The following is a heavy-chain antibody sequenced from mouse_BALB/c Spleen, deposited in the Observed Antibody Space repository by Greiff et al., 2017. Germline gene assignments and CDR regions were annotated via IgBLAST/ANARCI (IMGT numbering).Heavy chain of an antibody. CDR2: ISYSGST. CDR3: ARNRRYDAMDY. CDR1: GYSITSDYA. J-gene: IGHJ4*01. Sequence: EVQLQESGPGLVKPSQSLSLTCTVTGYSITSDYAWNWIRQFPGNKLEWMGYISYSGSTSYNPSLKSRISITRDTSKNQFFLQLNSVTTEDTATYYCARNRRYDAMDYWGQGTSVTVSS. V-gene: IGHV3-2*02.